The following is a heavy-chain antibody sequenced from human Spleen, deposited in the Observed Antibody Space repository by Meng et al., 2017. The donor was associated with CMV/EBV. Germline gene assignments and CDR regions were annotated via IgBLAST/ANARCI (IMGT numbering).Heavy chain of an antibody. CDR1: GFTFSSYS. D-gene: IGHD1-1*01. CDR2: ISSSSETI. Sequence: GSLKISCAASGFTFSSYSMSWVRQAPGKGLEWVSSISSSSETIYYADSVKGRFTILRDNAKNSLHLQMNSLRADDTAVYYCARDLQLSTWGQGTLVTVSS. CDR3: ARDLQLST. V-gene: IGHV3-48*04. J-gene: IGHJ5*02.